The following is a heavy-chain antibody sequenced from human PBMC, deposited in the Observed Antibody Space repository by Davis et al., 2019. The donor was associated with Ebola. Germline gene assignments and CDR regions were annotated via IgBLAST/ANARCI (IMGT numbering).Heavy chain of an antibody. CDR2: ISYDGSNK. D-gene: IGHD3-3*01. CDR1: GFTFSSYG. V-gene: IGHV3-30*03. Sequence: GESLKISCAASGFTFSSYGMHWVRQAPGKGLEWVAVISYDGSNKYYADSVKGRFTISRDNSKNTLYLQMNSLRAEDTAVYYCARQADYDFCSGTTFDYWGQGTLVTVSS. J-gene: IGHJ4*02. CDR3: ARQADYDFCSGTTFDY.